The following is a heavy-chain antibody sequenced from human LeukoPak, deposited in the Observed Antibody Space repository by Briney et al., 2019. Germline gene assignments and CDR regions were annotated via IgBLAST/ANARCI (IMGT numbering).Heavy chain of an antibody. CDR2: MNPNSGNA. V-gene: IGHV1-8*01. J-gene: IGHJ6*03. CDR1: GYTFISYD. D-gene: IGHD3-3*01. CDR3: ARRSDYYDYWSVYYYMDV. Sequence: ASVKVSCKASGYTFISYDINWVRQATGQGLEWMGWMNPNSGNAGYAQKFQGRVTMTSNTSISTAYMELSSLRSEDTAVYFCARRSDYYDYWSVYYYMDVWGKGTTVTVSS.